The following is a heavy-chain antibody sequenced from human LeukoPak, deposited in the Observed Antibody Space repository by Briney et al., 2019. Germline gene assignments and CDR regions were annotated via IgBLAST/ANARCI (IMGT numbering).Heavy chain of an antibody. Sequence: PSGTLSLTCTASDGSFSSYYWSWIRQPPGKGLEWIGYIYTSGSTNYTPSLKSRVTISVDPSTNQLSLKLSSVTAADTAVYYCARRPIGYSSGVYFDYWGQGTLVTVSS. CDR2: IYTSGST. V-gene: IGHV4-4*09. D-gene: IGHD6-19*01. CDR1: DGSFSSYY. CDR3: ARRPIGYSSGVYFDY. J-gene: IGHJ4*02.